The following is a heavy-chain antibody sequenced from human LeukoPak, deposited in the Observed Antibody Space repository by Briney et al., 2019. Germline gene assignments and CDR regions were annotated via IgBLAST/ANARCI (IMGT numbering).Heavy chain of an antibody. CDR2: ISGSGGST. D-gene: IGHD5-24*01. CDR1: GFTFSSYA. V-gene: IGHV3-23*01. Sequence: GGSLRLSCAASGFTFSSYAMSWVRQAPGKGLEWVSAISGSGGSTYYADSVKGRFTISRDNSKNTLYLQMNSLRAEDTAVYYCAEDREVEIGAFDIWGQGTMVTVSS. J-gene: IGHJ3*02. CDR3: AEDREVEIGAFDI.